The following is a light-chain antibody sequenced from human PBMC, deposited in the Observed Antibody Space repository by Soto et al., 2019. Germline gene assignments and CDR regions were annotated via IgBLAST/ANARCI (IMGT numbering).Light chain of an antibody. CDR1: QSVGHMF. CDR2: DAY. V-gene: IGKV3-20*01. Sequence: EIVLTQSPDTLALSPGDRATLSCRASQSVGHMFLAWFQQKPGQAPRLLIFDAYRRATGIPDSFSGSGSGTEFTLTIRRLEPEDFAVYYCKQYAGSRTCGQGTKVDIK. CDR3: KQYAGSRT. J-gene: IGKJ1*01.